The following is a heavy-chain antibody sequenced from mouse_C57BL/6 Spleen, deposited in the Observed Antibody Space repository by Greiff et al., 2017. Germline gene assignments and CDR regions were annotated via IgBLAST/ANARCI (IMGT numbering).Heavy chain of an antibody. CDR3: ARGGGSSYGGYFDV. CDR1: GYTFTSYG. CDR2: IYPRSGNT. J-gene: IGHJ1*03. D-gene: IGHD1-1*01. V-gene: IGHV1-81*01. Sequence: VQLQQSGAELARPGASVKLSCKASGYTFTSYGISWVKQRTGQGLEWIGEIYPRSGNTYYNEKFKGKATLTADKSSSTAYMELRSLTSEDSAVYFCARGGGSSYGGYFDVWGTGTTVTVSS.